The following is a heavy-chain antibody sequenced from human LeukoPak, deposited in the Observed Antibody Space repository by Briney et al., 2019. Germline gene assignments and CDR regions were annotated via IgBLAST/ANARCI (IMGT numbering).Heavy chain of an antibody. V-gene: IGHV3-21*01. CDR1: GFSFGSYA. CDR2: INSSSGYI. D-gene: IGHD3-10*01. Sequence: KPGGSLRLSCAASGFSFGSYALSWVRQAPGKGLEWVSSINSSSGYIYYADSVKGRFTISRDNAKNSLYLQMNSLRAEDTAVYYCARDATMVPLYYYYYMDVWGKGTTVTVSS. CDR3: ARDATMVPLYYYYYMDV. J-gene: IGHJ6*03.